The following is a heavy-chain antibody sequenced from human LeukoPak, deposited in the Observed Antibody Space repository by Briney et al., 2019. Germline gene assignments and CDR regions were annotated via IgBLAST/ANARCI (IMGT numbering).Heavy chain of an antibody. D-gene: IGHD3-22*01. CDR2: FYYSAST. V-gene: IGHV4-39*01. Sequence: PSETLYLTCTVSGDSISSSSYYWGWIRQPPGKGLEWIGSFYYSASTYYNPSLKSRVTISVDTSKNQFSLKLSSVTAADTAVYYCAGAFRVVVIEDAFDTWGKGTTVTASS. CDR1: GDSISSSSYY. CDR3: AGAFRVVVIEDAFDT. J-gene: IGHJ6*04.